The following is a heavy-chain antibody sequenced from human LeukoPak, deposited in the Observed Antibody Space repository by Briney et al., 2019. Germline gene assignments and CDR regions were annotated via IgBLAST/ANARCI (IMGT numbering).Heavy chain of an antibody. CDR3: VTRDGVSSGFFNLDY. CDR1: GYTFTSYG. Sequence: GASVKVSCKASGYTFTSYGISWVRQAPGQGLEWMGWINTITGNPTYAQGFTGRFVFSLDTSVSTAYLQISSLKAEDTAVYYCVTRDGVSSGFFNLDYWGQGTLVTVSS. J-gene: IGHJ4*02. D-gene: IGHD3-22*01. CDR2: INTITGNP. V-gene: IGHV7-4-1*02.